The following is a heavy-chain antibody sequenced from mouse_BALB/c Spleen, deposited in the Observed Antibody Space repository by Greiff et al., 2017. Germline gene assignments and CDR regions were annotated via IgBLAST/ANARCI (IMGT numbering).Heavy chain of an antibody. V-gene: IGHV14-3*02. CDR1: GFNIKDTY. CDR3: ARGYYYFDY. Sequence: EVKLEESGAELVKPGASVKLSCTASGFNIKDTYMHWVKQRPEQGLEWIGRIDPANGNTKYDPKFQGKATITADTSSNTAYLQLSSLTSEDTAVYYCARGYYYFDYWGQGTTLTVSS. D-gene: IGHD2-3*01. CDR2: IDPANGNT. J-gene: IGHJ2*01.